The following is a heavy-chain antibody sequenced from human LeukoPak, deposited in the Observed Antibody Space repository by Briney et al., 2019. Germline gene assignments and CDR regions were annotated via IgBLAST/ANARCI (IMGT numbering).Heavy chain of an antibody. CDR1: GLTVSRNY. Sequence: GGSLRLSCAASGLTVSRNYMNWVRQAPGKGLEWVSIIYGGGTTYYADSVKGRFTISRDNSKNTMYLQMNSLRAEDTAAYYCARSTRALVPTADDAFDIWGQGTMVTVSS. CDR2: IYGGGTT. J-gene: IGHJ3*02. V-gene: IGHV3-66*02. CDR3: ARSTRALVPTADDAFDI. D-gene: IGHD2-2*01.